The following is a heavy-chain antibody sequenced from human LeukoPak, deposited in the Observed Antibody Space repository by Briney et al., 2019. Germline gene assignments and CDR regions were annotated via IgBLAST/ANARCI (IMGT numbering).Heavy chain of an antibody. CDR1: GGSFSGYY. D-gene: IGHD2-2*01. CDR3: ARGQGRHCSSTSCHFYYYYGMDV. CDR2: INHSGST. J-gene: IGHJ6*02. Sequence: SETLSLTCAVYGGSFSGYYWSWIRQPPGKGLEWIGEINHSGSTNYNPSLKSRVTISVDTSKNQFSLKLSSVTAADTAVYYCARGQGRHCSSTSCHFYYYYGMDVWGPGTTVTVSS. V-gene: IGHV4-34*01.